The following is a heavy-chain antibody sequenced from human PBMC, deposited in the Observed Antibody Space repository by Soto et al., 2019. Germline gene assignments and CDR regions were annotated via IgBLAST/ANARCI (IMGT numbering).Heavy chain of an antibody. CDR3: ARDRRGYNWNDSVGY. CDR1: GYTFTGYY. CDR2: INPNSVGT. D-gene: IGHD1-1*01. J-gene: IGHJ4*02. V-gene: IGHV1-2*02. Sequence: QVQLVQSGAEVKKPGASVKVSCKASGYTFTGYYMHWVRQAPGQGLEWMGWINPNSVGTNYAQKFQGRVTRTRDTSISTAYMDLSRLRSDDTAVYYCARDRRGYNWNDSVGYWGQGTLVTVSS.